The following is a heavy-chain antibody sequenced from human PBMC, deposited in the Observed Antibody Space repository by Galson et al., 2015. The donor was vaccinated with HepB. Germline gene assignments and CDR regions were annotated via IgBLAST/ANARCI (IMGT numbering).Heavy chain of an antibody. CDR3: ARRYCSCTSCPPDYYCYGMDV. D-gene: IGHD2-2*01. Sequence: SLRLSCAASGFTFSSYSMNWVRQAPGKGLEWVSYISSSSSTIYYADSVKGRFTISRDNAKNSLYLQMNSLRDEDTAVYYCARRYCSCTSCPPDYYCYGMDVWGQGTTVTVSS. CDR2: ISSSSSTI. V-gene: IGHV3-48*02. CDR1: GFTFSSYS. J-gene: IGHJ6*02.